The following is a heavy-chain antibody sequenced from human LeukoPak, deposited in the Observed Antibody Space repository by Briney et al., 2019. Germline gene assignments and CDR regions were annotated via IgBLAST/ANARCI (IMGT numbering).Heavy chain of an antibody. Sequence: GESLKISCKGCGYSFTSYWIGWVRQTPGKGLEWMGIIYPGDSDTRYSPSFQGQVTISADKSISTAYLQWSSLKASDTAMYYCARSYSSSIPPPTYWGQGTLVTVSS. D-gene: IGHD6-6*01. CDR2: IYPGDSDT. V-gene: IGHV5-51*01. CDR1: GYSFTSYW. CDR3: ARSYSSSIPPPTY. J-gene: IGHJ4*02.